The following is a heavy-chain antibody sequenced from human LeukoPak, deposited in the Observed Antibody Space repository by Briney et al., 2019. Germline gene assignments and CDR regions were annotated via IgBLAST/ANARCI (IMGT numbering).Heavy chain of an antibody. CDR2: INPSGGST. CDR3: ARVIITEAWFDP. Sequence: ASVKVSCKASGYTFTSYYMHWVRQAPGQGLEWMGIINPSGGSTGYAQKFQGRVTMTRDMSTSTVYMELSSLRSEDTAVYYCARVIITEAWFDPWGQGTLVTVSS. V-gene: IGHV1-46*01. D-gene: IGHD3-22*01. CDR1: GYTFTSYY. J-gene: IGHJ5*02.